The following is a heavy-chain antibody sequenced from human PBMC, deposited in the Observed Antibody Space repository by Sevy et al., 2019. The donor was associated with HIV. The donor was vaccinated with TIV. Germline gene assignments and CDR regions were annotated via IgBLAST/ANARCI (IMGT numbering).Heavy chain of an antibody. Sequence: GGSLRLSCIASGFSFGDYAMSWFRQAPGKGLEWVSFIRSKTYDETTEYAASVKGRFTVSRDDSRSIVSLQMNRLKTEDRAVYYCTREGHEVVVAASPDFWGQGTLVTVSS. CDR2: IRSKTYDETT. CDR1: GFSFGDYA. D-gene: IGHD2-15*01. J-gene: IGHJ4*02. V-gene: IGHV3-49*03. CDR3: TREGHEVVVAASPDF.